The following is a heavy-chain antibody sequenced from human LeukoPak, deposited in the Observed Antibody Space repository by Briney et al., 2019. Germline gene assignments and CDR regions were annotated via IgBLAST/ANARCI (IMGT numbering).Heavy chain of an antibody. CDR1: GGTFSSYA. V-gene: IGHV1-69*13. CDR2: IIPIFGTA. D-gene: IGHD4-23*01. CDR3: ASRTEGGYGGKRRNQFDY. J-gene: IGHJ4*02. Sequence: SVKLSCKGSGGTFSSYAISWLRQAPGQGLEWMGMIIPIFGTANYAQKFQGRVTITADESTSTAYMELSSLRSEDTAVYYCASRTEGGYGGKRRNQFDYWGQGTLVTVSS.